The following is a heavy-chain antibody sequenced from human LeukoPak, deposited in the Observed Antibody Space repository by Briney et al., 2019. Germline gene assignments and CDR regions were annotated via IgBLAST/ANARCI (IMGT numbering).Heavy chain of an antibody. Sequence: GGSLRLSCAASGFTFSSYSMNWVRQAPGKVLEWVGNIKQDGSETSYVDSVKGRFTISRDNAKNSLFLQMNSLRDDDAAVYYCARDYTWNSLDYWGQGTLVTVFS. CDR2: IKQDGSET. V-gene: IGHV3-7*01. CDR1: GFTFSSYS. D-gene: IGHD1-20*01. CDR3: ARDYTWNSLDY. J-gene: IGHJ4*02.